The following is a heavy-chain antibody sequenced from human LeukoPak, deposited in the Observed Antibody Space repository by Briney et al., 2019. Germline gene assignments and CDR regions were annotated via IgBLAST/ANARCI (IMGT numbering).Heavy chain of an antibody. CDR3: AKCAWFGDAPGGDY. V-gene: IGHV3-23*01. Sequence: GGSLRLSCAASGFTFSSNAMRWVRQAPGKGLEWVSAINGRGDITHHADSVKGRFTISRDNSKNTLYLQMNSLGADDTAVYYCAKCAWFGDAPGGDYWGQGILVTVSS. CDR1: GFTFSSNA. D-gene: IGHD3-10*01. CDR2: INGRGDIT. J-gene: IGHJ4*02.